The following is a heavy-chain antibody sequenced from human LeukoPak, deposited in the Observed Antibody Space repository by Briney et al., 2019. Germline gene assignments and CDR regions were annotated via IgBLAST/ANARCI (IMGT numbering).Heavy chain of an antibody. CDR2: IYSTGLT. CDR3: ARHRGGRFSESYCDY. V-gene: IGHV4-59*08. J-gene: IGHJ4*02. Sequence: SETLSLTCTVSGDFLRGYYWSWFRQPPGRTLEWIGFIYSTGLTDYNPSLKSRVTMSLDSSKNQVSLELSSVTAADTAVYYCARHRGGRFSESYCDYWGQGTLVTVSS. D-gene: IGHD1-26*01. CDR1: GDFLRGYY.